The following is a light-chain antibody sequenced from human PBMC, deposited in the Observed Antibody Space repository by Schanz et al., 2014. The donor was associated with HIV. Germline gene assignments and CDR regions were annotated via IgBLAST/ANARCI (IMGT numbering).Light chain of an antibody. Sequence: EIVMTQSPATLSVSPGERATLSCRASQTVSSNLAWYQQKPGQAPRLLIYGASRRANGIPDRFSGSGSGTDFTLTISRLEPEDFAVYYCQYFGNSGGTFGGGTKVEIK. CDR2: GAS. CDR1: QTVSSN. V-gene: IGKV3-20*01. CDR3: QYFGNSGGT. J-gene: IGKJ4*01.